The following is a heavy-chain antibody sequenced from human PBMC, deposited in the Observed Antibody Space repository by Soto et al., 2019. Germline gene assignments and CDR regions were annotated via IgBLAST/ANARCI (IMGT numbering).Heavy chain of an antibody. Sequence: GGSLRLSCAASGFTFSSYAMSWVRQAPGKGLEWVSAISGSGGSTYYADSVKGRFTISRDNSKNTLYLQMNSLRAEDTAVYYCAKALWNRSGWYYFDYWGQGTLVTXSS. CDR1: GFTFSSYA. J-gene: IGHJ4*02. CDR3: AKALWNRSGWYYFDY. V-gene: IGHV3-23*01. CDR2: ISGSGGST. D-gene: IGHD6-19*01.